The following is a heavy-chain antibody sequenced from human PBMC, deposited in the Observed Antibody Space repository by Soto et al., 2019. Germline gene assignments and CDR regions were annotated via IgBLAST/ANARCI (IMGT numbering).Heavy chain of an antibody. D-gene: IGHD6-19*01. V-gene: IGHV3-7*02. CDR2: IKADGSEK. Sequence: EVQLVESGGGLVQPGGSLRLSCVASGFNFSTYCMTWLRQAPGKGLEWVANIKADGSEKSYVDSVNGRFTISRDNANNSLSLQMDSVRAEDTGTYYCARGREVAVWGQGTLVIVSS. CDR1: GFNFSTYC. CDR3: ARGREVAV. J-gene: IGHJ4*02.